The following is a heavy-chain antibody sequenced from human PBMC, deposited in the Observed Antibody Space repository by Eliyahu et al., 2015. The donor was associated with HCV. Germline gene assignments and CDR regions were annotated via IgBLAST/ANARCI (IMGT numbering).Heavy chain of an antibody. CDR1: GFSLSNARMG. CDR3: ARMPELRFFRDGMDV. D-gene: IGHD3-3*01. J-gene: IGHJ6*02. CDR2: IFFSNDEK. V-gene: IGHV2-26*01. Sequence: QVTLKESGPVLVKPTETLTLTCTVSGFSLSNARMGVSWIRQPPGKALEWLAHIFFSNDEKSYLQPIPKRLTISKDTSKSQVVLTMTNMDPVDTATYYCARMPELRFFRDGMDVWGQGTTVTVSS.